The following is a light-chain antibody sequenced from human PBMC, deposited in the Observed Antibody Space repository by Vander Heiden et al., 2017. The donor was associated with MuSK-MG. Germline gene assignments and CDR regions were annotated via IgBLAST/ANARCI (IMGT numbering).Light chain of an antibody. J-gene: IGLJ3*02. CDR1: SSDIGGYNY. CDR2: DVT. V-gene: IGLV2-14*03. Sequence: HSALTQPAPVSRSPAQSIPIPCTGTSSDIGGYNYVSCYQHHPGTDPKLIIIDVTNRPSGVSGRCFGSKSGNTASTPTSWVQAEDDADDYCSQSTNGDTVVFGGGTKLTVL. CDR3: SQSTNGDTVV.